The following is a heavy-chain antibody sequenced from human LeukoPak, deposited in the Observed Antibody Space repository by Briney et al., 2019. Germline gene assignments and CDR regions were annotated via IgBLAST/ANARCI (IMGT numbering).Heavy chain of an antibody. CDR2: ISSSSSYI. CDR3: ARVSYCGGGCSTGSFDY. V-gene: IGHV3-21*01. Sequence: GGSLRLSCAASGFTFSSYSMNWVRQAPGKGLEWVSSISSSSSYIYYADSVKGRFTISRDNAKNSLYLQMNSLRAEDTAVYYCARVSYCGGGCSTGSFDYWGQGTLVTVSS. CDR1: GFTFSSYS. J-gene: IGHJ4*02. D-gene: IGHD2-21*02.